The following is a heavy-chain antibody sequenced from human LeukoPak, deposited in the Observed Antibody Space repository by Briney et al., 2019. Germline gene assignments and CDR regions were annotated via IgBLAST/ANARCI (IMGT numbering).Heavy chain of an antibody. D-gene: IGHD3-16*01. CDR3: AKGSKAVLITRAHYVDV. J-gene: IGHJ6*03. Sequence: PGGSLRLSCAASGFTFSSYGMHWVRQAPGKGLEWVAVISYDGSNKYYADSVKGRFTISRDNSKNTLYLQMNSLRAEDTAVYYCAKGSKAVLITRAHYVDVWGTGTTVTISS. CDR1: GFTFSSYG. V-gene: IGHV3-30*18. CDR2: ISYDGSNK.